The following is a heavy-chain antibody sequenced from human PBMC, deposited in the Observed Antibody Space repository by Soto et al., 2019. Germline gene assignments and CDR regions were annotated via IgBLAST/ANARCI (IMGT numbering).Heavy chain of an antibody. Sequence: QVQLVQSGAEVREPGSSVTVSCEASGGTFRSYAINWVRQAPGQGLEWMGGIIPMFGKPNYAEKFLGRVTMTEDEATRPAYMEVSSLKSEDTAVYYCERSMESNYCYWMDVWGLGTRVTVSS. D-gene: IGHD3-3*01. J-gene: IGHJ6*02. CDR3: ERSMESNYCYWMDV. CDR2: IIPMFGKP. V-gene: IGHV1-69*01. CDR1: GGTFRSYA.